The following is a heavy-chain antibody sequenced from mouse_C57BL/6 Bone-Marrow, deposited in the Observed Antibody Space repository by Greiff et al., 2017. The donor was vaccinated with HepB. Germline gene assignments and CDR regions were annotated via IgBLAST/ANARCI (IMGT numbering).Heavy chain of an antibody. V-gene: IGHV5-4*01. D-gene: IGHD4-1*01. J-gene: IGHJ4*01. CDR1: GFTFSSYA. Sequence: EVHLVESGGGLVKPGGSLKLSCAASGFTFSSYAMSWVRQTPEKSLEWVATISDGGSYTYYPDNVKGRFTISRDNAKNNLYLQLSSLKSEDTAMYYCARDLGGAMDYWGQGTSVTVSS. CDR2: ISDGGSYT. CDR3: ARDLGGAMDY.